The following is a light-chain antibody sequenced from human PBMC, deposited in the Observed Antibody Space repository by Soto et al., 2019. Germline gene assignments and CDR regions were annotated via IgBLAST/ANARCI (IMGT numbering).Light chain of an antibody. CDR1: QSISSY. CDR3: QHDDSTPTIT. V-gene: IGKV1-39*01. J-gene: IGKJ5*01. Sequence: DIKMTQSPSSLSASVGDRVTITCRASQSISSYLNWYQQKPGKAPKLLIYAASSLQSGVQTRFSGSVSGTDFTHTISNLQPQDFAASYVQHDDSTPTITFGKGTRLEI. CDR2: AAS.